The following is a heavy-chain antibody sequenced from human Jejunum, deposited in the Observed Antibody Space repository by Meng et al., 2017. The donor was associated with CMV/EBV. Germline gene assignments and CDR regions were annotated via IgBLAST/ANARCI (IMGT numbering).Heavy chain of an antibody. CDR1: FRAYP. CDR2: IYSNGIDT. V-gene: IGHV3-23*03. CDR3: AKYAKGVRSGNIYAMDV. Sequence: FRAYPMSWVRQAPGKGLEWVSMIYSNGIDTYYADSVKGRFITSRDNSKNMLYLQINSLRAEDTAVYYCAKYAKGVRSGNIYAMDVWGQGTTVTVSS. D-gene: IGHD2-8*01. J-gene: IGHJ6*01.